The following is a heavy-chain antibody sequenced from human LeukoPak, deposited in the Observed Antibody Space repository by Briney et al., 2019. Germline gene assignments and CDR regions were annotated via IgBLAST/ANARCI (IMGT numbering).Heavy chain of an antibody. D-gene: IGHD2-21*02. J-gene: IGHJ4*02. V-gene: IGHV4-59*01. CDR1: GGSISPYY. CDR3: ARVGIGSRGGDCYSGGCGVDY. Sequence: SETLSLTCTVSGGSISPYYWSWIRQPPGKGLEWIGCIYYSGSTNYNPSLKSRVTISVDTSKNQFSLRLSSVTAADTAVYYCARVGIGSRGGDCYSGGCGVDYWGQGNLVTVSS. CDR2: IYYSGST.